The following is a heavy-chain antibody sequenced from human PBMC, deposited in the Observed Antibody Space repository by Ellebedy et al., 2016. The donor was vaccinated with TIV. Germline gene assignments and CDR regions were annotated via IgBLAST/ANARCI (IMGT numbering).Heavy chain of an antibody. CDR1: GFTFSSYG. V-gene: IGHV3-33*01. CDR3: ARDNVVIPARDYFDP. J-gene: IGHJ4*02. D-gene: IGHD2/OR15-2a*01. CDR2: IWYDGSNK. Sequence: PGGSLRLSCAASGFTFSSYGMHWVRQAPGTGLEWVAVIWYDGSNKYYADSVKGRFTISRDNSKNTLYLQMNSLRVEDTAVYYCARDNVVIPARDYFDPWGQGTLVSVSS.